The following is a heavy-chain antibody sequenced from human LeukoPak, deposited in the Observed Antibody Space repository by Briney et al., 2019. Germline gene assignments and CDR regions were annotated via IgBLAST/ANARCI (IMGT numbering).Heavy chain of an antibody. Sequence: GGSLRLSCAASGFTFSSYAMYWVRQAPGKGLEWVSAISGSGGITYYADSVKGRFTISRDNSKSTLYLQMNSLRAEDTAVYYCAISGYSYGYWYYFDYWGQGTLVTVSS. CDR1: GFTFSSYA. J-gene: IGHJ4*02. D-gene: IGHD5-18*01. CDR2: ISGSGGIT. V-gene: IGHV3-23*01. CDR3: AISGYSYGYWYYFDY.